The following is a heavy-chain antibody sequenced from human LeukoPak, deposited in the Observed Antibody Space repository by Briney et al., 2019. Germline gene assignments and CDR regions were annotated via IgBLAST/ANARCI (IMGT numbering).Heavy chain of an antibody. D-gene: IGHD6-13*01. CDR2: IYYSGST. CDR1: GGSISSSSYY. J-gene: IGHJ4*02. V-gene: IGHV4-39*01. Sequence: PSETLSLTCTVSGGSISSSSYYWGWIRQPPGKGLEWIGSIYYSGSTYYNPSLKSRVTISVDTSKNQFSLKLSSVTAADTAVYYCARQPMSSSWFNWGQGTLVTVSP. CDR3: ARQPMSSSWFN.